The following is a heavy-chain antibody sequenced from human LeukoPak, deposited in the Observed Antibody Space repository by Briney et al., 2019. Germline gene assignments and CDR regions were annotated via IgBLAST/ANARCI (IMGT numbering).Heavy chain of an antibody. J-gene: IGHJ5*02. CDR3: ARGRSPYTMVREVIGWFDP. CDR1: GYTFTSYD. Sequence: ASVKVSCKASGYTFTSYDINWVRQATGQGLEWMGWMNPNSGNTGYAQKFQGRVTMTRNTSISTAYMELSSLRSEDTAVYYCARGRSPYTMVREVIGWFDPWGQGTLVTVSS. CDR2: MNPNSGNT. D-gene: IGHD3-10*01. V-gene: IGHV1-8*01.